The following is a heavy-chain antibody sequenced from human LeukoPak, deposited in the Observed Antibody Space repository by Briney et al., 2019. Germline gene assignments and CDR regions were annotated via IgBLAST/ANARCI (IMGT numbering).Heavy chain of an antibody. CDR2: IDSYNSI. J-gene: IGHJ4*02. CDR3: AARDSYGSGSYPIDY. CDR1: GFTFDIYT. V-gene: IGHV3-21*01. Sequence: GGSLRLSCAASGFTFDIYTMIWLRRAPGKGLEWVSSIDSYNSIYYADSLKGRFTISRDNAKNSLYLQMNSLRAEDTAVYYCAARDSYGSGSYPIDYWGQGTLVTVSS. D-gene: IGHD3-10*01.